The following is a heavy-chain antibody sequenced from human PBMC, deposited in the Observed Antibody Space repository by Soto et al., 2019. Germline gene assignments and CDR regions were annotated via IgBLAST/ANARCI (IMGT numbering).Heavy chain of an antibody. D-gene: IGHD3-22*01. V-gene: IGHV1-69*12. CDR3: ARGDATKIVVTTYYAMDV. J-gene: IGHJ6*02. CDR2: IIPVFGTP. Sequence: QVQLVQSGAEVKKPGSSVKVSCKASGGSLSNYGISWVRQAPGQGLEWMGAIIPVFGTPNYAQKFQDRVTITADESTTTVYVEVGSLTSEDTAVYYCARGDATKIVVTTYYAMDVWGQGTTVTVSS. CDR1: GGSLSNYG.